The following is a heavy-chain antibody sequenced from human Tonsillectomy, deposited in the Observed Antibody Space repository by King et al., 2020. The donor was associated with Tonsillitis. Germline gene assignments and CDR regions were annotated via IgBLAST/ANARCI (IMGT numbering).Heavy chain of an antibody. Sequence: QLQESGPGLVKPSETLSLTCTVSGGSISSGTYYWGWIRQPPGKGLEWIGSIYYIGSTYYNPSLKSRVTILVDTSKNQFSLKLSSVTAADTAVYYCARLLLGYCSGGSCSDAFDIWGQGTMVTVSS. CDR2: IYYIGST. D-gene: IGHD2-15*01. V-gene: IGHV4-39*07. CDR3: ARLLLGYCSGGSCSDAFDI. CDR1: GGSISSGTYY. J-gene: IGHJ3*02.